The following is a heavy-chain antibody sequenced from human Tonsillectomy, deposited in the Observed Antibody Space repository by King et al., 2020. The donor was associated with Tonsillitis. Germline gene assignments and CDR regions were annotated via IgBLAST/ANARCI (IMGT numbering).Heavy chain of an antibody. Sequence: QLQESGSGLVKPSQTLSLTCAVSGGSISDGGFSWSWIRQPPGKALEWIGYIYHTGSTSYNPSLKSRVTMSVDMSKNQFSLKLNSVTAADTAVYYCTRDYYFDSDGYYYAMDVWGQGTTVTVSS. CDR3: TRDYYFDSDGYYYAMDV. J-gene: IGHJ6*02. D-gene: IGHD3-22*01. V-gene: IGHV4-30-2*01. CDR1: GGSISDGGFS. CDR2: IYHTGST.